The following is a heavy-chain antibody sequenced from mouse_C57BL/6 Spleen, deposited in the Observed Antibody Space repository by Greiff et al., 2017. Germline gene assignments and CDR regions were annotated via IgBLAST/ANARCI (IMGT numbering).Heavy chain of an antibody. V-gene: IGHV1-4*01. CDR3: AREDYSNPFAY. J-gene: IGHJ3*01. D-gene: IGHD2-5*01. Sequence: QVQLQQSGAELARPGASVKMSCKASGYTFTSYTMHWVKQRPGQGLEWIGYINPSSGYTKYNQKFKDKATLTADKSSSTAYMQLSSLTSEDSAVYYCAREDYSNPFAYWGQGTLVTVSA. CDR1: GYTFTSYT. CDR2: INPSSGYT.